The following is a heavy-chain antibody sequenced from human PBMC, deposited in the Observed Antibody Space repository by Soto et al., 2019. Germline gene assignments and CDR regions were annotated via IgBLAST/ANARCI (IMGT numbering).Heavy chain of an antibody. CDR2: IRSKAYGGTT. D-gene: IGHD1-1*01. CDR3: TRAARGHWNGVPAS. V-gene: IGHV3-49*03. CDR1: GFTFGDYA. Sequence: HPGGSLRLSCTASGFTFGDYAMSWFRQAPGKGLEWVGFIRSKAYGGTTEYAASVKGRFTISRDDSKSIAYLQMNSLKTEDTAVYYCTRAARGHWNGVPASWGQGTQVTVSS. J-gene: IGHJ5*02.